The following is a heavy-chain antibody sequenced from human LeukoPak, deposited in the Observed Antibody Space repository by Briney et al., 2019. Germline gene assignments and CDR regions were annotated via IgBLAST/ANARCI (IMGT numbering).Heavy chain of an antibody. CDR1: GFTFSRYS. CDR2: ISDSSGYI. CDR3: VRDLAAADDY. D-gene: IGHD6-13*01. V-gene: IGHV3-21*01. Sequence: GGSLRLSCAASGFTFSRYSMNWVRQAPGKGLEWVSSISDSSGYIYYADSVKGRFTISRDNAKNSLYLQMNSLGAEDTAVYYCVRDLAAADDYWGQGTLVTVSS. J-gene: IGHJ4*02.